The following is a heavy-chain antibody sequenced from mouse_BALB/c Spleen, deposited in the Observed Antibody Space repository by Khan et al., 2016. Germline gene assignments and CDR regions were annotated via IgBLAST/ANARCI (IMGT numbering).Heavy chain of an antibody. J-gene: IGHJ2*01. D-gene: IGHD1-1*01. CDR1: GYSITSDYA. CDR3: ARDYYGSSYFDY. CDR2: ISYSGST. Sequence: EVKLEESGPSLVKPSQSLSLTCTVTGYSITSDYAWNWIRQFPGNKLEWMGYISYSGSTSYNPSLKSRISITRDTSKNQFFLQLNSVTTEDTATYYCARDYYGSSYFDYWGQGTTLTVSS. V-gene: IGHV3-2*02.